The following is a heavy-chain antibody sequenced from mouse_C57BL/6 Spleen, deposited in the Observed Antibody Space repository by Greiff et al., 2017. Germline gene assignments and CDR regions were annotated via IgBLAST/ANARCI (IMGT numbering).Heavy chain of an antibody. CDR2: ISNGGGST. V-gene: IGHV5-12*01. Sequence: EVMLVESGGGLVQPGGSLKLSCAASGFTFSDYYMYWVRQTPEKRLEWVAYISNGGGSTYYPDTVKGRFTISRDNAKNTLYLQMSRLKSEDTAMYYYARLVDRWLLDYWGQGTTLTVSS. CDR3: ARLVDRWLLDY. D-gene: IGHD2-3*01. CDR1: GFTFSDYY. J-gene: IGHJ2*01.